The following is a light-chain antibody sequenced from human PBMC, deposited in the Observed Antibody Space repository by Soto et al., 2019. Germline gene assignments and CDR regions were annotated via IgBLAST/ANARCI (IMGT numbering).Light chain of an antibody. CDR3: SSYRRSSTVV. Sequence: QSALTQPASVSGSPGQSITISCTGSSSDVGGYNYVSWYQQHPGKAPKLMIYDVNNRPSGISNRFSGSKSGNTASLTISGLRAEDEADYYCSSYRRSSTVVFGGGTKLTVL. V-gene: IGLV2-14*01. J-gene: IGLJ2*01. CDR1: SSDVGGYNY. CDR2: DVN.